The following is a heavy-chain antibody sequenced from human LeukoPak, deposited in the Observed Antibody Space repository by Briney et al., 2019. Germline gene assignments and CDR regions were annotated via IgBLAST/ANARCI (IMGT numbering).Heavy chain of an antibody. Sequence: GASVKVSCKASGYTFTGYYMHWVRQAPGQGPEWMGWINPNSGGTKYAQKFQGWVTMTRDTSISTAYMELSRLRSDDTAVYYCARTHYGSGSYYNVFFDYWGQGTLVTVSS. J-gene: IGHJ4*02. D-gene: IGHD3-10*01. CDR1: GYTFTGYY. CDR3: ARTHYGSGSYYNVFFDY. V-gene: IGHV1-2*04. CDR2: INPNSGGT.